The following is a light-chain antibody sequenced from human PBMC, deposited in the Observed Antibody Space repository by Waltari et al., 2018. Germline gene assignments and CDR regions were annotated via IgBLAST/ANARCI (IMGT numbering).Light chain of an antibody. J-gene: IGLJ2*01. CDR3: QVWDASGDQAV. CDR1: NIGTLN. CDR2: DDS. V-gene: IGLV3-21*02. Sequence: SFVLTQSPSISVAPGQTARISCGGDNIGTLNVYWYQQKPGQAPVLVLFDDSDRPSGIPERFSGSNSGDTATLTSSGVEAGDEADYCCQVWDASGDQAVFGGGTKLTVL.